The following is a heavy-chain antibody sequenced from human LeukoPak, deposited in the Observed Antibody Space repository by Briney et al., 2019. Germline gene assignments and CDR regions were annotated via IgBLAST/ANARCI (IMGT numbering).Heavy chain of an antibody. V-gene: IGHV3-23*01. CDR1: GFTFGSYA. J-gene: IGHJ4*02. CDR2: ICGTGGTT. Sequence: PGGSLRLSCAASGFTFGSYAMSWVRQAPGKGLEWVSTICGTGGTTYYVDSVRGRFTISRDNSKNMVYLQMNSLRAEDTALYYCAKESPHFDYWGQGTLVTVSS. CDR3: AKESPHFDY.